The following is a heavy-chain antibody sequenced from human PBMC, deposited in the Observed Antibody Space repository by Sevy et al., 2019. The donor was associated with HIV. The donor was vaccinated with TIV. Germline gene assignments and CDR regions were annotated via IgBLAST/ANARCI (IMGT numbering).Heavy chain of an antibody. CDR1: GYTFTSYG. CDR2: ISAYNGNT. V-gene: IGHV1-18*01. J-gene: IGHJ6*02. Sequence: ASVKVSCKASGYTFTSYGISWVRQAPGQGLEWMGWISAYNGNTNYAQKLQGRGTMTTDTSTSTAYMELRSLRSDDTAVYYCARDPGAAAGPGEDYYYYGMDVWGQGTTVTASS. D-gene: IGHD6-13*01. CDR3: ARDPGAAAGPGEDYYYYGMDV.